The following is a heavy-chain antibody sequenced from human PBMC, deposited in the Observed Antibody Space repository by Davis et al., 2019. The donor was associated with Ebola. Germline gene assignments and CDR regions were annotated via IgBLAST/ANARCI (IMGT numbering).Heavy chain of an antibody. J-gene: IGHJ4*02. D-gene: IGHD6-13*01. V-gene: IGHV3-11*01. CDR2: IGKSGDMI. Sequence: GESLKISCKASGFTFSDYYMSWVRQAPGKGLGWVSHIGKSGDMIRYADSVKGRFTISRDNAKNSLHLQMTSLRAEDTAVYFCARTADFDYWGQGTLVTVSS. CDR1: GFTFSDYY. CDR3: ARTADFDY.